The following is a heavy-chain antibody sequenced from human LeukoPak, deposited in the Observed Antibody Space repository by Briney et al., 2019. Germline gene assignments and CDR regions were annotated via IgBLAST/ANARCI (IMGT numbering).Heavy chain of an antibody. CDR2: IYHSGST. J-gene: IGHJ4*02. CDR1: GGSISSSSYY. Sequence: SETLSLTCTVSGGSISSSSYYWGWIRQPPGKGLEWIGEIYHSGSTNYNPSLKSRVTISVDKSKNQFSLKLSSVTAADTAVYYCARVHQGEAAGVDWGQGTLVTVSS. D-gene: IGHD6-13*01. V-gene: IGHV4-39*07. CDR3: ARVHQGEAAGVD.